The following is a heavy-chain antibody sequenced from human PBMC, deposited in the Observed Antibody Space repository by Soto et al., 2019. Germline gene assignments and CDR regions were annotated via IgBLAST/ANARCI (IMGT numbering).Heavy chain of an antibody. CDR1: GFTFSNSW. CDR3: VNGGYSGAGVYYFDF. CDR2: INGDGSTI. V-gene: IGHV3-74*01. J-gene: IGHJ4*02. D-gene: IGHD5-12*01. Sequence: EVQLVEPGGGLVQPGGSLRLSCAASGFTFSNSWIHWVRQAPGKGLVWVSRINGDGSTINYADSVKGRFTISRDNAKNTLYLQLNSLRVEDTAVYYCVNGGYSGAGVYYFDFWGQGTLVTVSS.